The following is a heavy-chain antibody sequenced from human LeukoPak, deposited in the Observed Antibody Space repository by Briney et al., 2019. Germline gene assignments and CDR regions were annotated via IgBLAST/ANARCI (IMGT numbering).Heavy chain of an antibody. D-gene: IGHD2-15*01. CDR1: GGSFSGYY. V-gene: IGHV4-34*01. Sequence: SETLSLTCAVYGGSFSGYYWSWIRQPPGKGLEWIGEINHSGSTNYNPSLKSRVTISVDTSKNQFSLKLSSVTAADTAAYYCARALGYCSGGSCSGHDYWGQGTLVTVSS. J-gene: IGHJ4*02. CDR3: ARALGYCSGGSCSGHDY. CDR2: INHSGST.